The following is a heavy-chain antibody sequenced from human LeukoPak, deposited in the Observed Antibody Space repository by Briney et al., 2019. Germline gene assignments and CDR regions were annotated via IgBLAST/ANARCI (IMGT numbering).Heavy chain of an antibody. CDR2: ISGSGGST. V-gene: IGHV3-23*01. CDR1: GFTFSNYA. Sequence: PGGSLRLSCAASGFTFSNYAMTWVRQAPGKGLGWVSAISGSGGSTYYADSVKGRFTISRDNSKNTLYLQMNSLRAEDTAVYYCAKWLGYCSSTSCLPGGWWGQGTLVTVSS. CDR3: AKWLGYCSSTSCLPGGW. J-gene: IGHJ4*02. D-gene: IGHD2-2*01.